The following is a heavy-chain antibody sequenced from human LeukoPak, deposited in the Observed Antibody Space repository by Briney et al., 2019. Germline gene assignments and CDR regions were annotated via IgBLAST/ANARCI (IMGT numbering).Heavy chain of an antibody. Sequence: GASVKVSCKASGYTFTGYYMHWVRQAPGQGLEWMGWINPNSGGTNYAQEFQGRVTMTRDTSISTAYMELSRLRSDDTAVYYCAREGATNAFDIWGQGTMVTVSS. D-gene: IGHD1-26*01. CDR2: INPNSGGT. CDR1: GYTFTGYY. J-gene: IGHJ3*02. CDR3: AREGATNAFDI. V-gene: IGHV1-2*02.